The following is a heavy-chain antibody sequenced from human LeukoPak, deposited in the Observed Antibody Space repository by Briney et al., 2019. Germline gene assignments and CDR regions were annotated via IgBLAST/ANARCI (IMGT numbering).Heavy chain of an antibody. CDR3: AKDNYDILTGYQTGYFDY. J-gene: IGHJ4*02. Sequence: GGSLRLSCAASGFTFDDYAMHWVRQAPGKGLEWVSGISWNSGSIGYAGSVKGRFTISRDNAKNSLYLQMNSLRAEDTALYYCAKDNYDILTGYQTGYFDYWGQGTLVTVSS. CDR2: ISWNSGSI. V-gene: IGHV3-9*01. CDR1: GFTFDDYA. D-gene: IGHD3-9*01.